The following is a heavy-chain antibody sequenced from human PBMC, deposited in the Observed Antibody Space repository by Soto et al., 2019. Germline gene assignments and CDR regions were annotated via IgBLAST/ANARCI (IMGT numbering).Heavy chain of an antibody. J-gene: IGHJ4*02. D-gene: IGHD3-9*01. CDR1: GYTFTSYG. CDR2: ISAYNGNT. Sequence: ASVKVSCKASGYTFTSYGISWVRQAPGQGLEWMGWISAYNGNTNYAQKLQGRVTMTTDTSTSTAYMELRSLRSDDTAVYYCARVGSESDWLQWYYFDYWGQGTLVTVSS. V-gene: IGHV1-18*01. CDR3: ARVGSESDWLQWYYFDY.